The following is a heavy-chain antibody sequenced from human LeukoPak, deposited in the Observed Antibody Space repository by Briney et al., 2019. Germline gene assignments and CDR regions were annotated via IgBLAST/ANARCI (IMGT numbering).Heavy chain of an antibody. CDR2: IYYTGST. V-gene: IGHV4-59*12. J-gene: IGHJ4*02. CDR3: ARILKVASGYFDY. Sequence: PSETLSLTCAVSGGSISTYYWSWLRQPPGKGLEWIGNIYYTGSTYYNPSLKSRVTISVDTSKNQFSLKLSSVTAADTAVYYCARILKVASGYFDYWGQGTLVTVSS. CDR1: GGSISTYY.